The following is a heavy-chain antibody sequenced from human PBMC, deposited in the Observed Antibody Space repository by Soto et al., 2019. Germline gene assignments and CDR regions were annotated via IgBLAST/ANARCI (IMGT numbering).Heavy chain of an antibody. D-gene: IGHD6-19*01. CDR1: GFTFDDYA. Sequence: GGSLRRSFASSGFTFDDYAMPWVKQAPGKGLEWVSGMSWNSGSIGYADSVKGRFTISRDNAKNSLYLHMNSLSAEYTAWYYCTKDIIPRYGSGWKAFDIWGHRAIVTV. CDR3: TKDIIPRYGSGWKAFDI. J-gene: IGHJ3*02. CDR2: MSWNSGSI. V-gene: IGHV3-9*01.